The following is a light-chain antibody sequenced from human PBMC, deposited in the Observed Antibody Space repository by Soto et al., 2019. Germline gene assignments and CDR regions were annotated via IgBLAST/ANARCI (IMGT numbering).Light chain of an antibody. CDR1: QSVSSSY. CDR3: QQYGSSPRET. V-gene: IGKV3-20*01. CDR2: GAS. J-gene: IGKJ1*01. Sequence: EIVLTQSPGTLSLSPGERATLSCRASQSVSSSYLAWYQQKPGQAPRLLIYGASSRATGIPDRFSGSGSGTDFTLTIIRLEAEDFAVYYCQQYGSSPRETFGQGTKVEIK.